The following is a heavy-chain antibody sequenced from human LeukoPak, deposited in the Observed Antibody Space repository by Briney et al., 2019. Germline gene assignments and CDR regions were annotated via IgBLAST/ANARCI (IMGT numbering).Heavy chain of an antibody. V-gene: IGHV4-61*01. CDR1: GYSISSGYY. Sequence: PSETLSLTCTVSGYSISSGYYWGWIRQPPGKGLEWIGYIYYSGNTNYNPSLKSRVTISVDTSKNQFSLKLSSVTAADTAVYYCASGSGWSFGYWGQGTLVTVSS. D-gene: IGHD6-19*01. CDR3: ASGSGWSFGY. CDR2: IYYSGNT. J-gene: IGHJ4*02.